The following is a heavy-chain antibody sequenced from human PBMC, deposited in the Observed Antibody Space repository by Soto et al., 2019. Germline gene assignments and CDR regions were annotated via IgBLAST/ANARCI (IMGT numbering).Heavy chain of an antibody. CDR3: ARGYCSGGSCYRPYYYYYMDV. J-gene: IGHJ6*03. CDR1: GYTFTSYG. Sequence: ASVKVSCKASGYTFTSYGISWVRQAPGQGLEWMGWISAYNGNTNYAQKLQGRVTMTTDTSTSTAYMELRSLRSDDTAVYYCARGYCSGGSCYRPYYYYYMDVWGKGTTVTISS. D-gene: IGHD2-15*01. CDR2: ISAYNGNT. V-gene: IGHV1-18*01.